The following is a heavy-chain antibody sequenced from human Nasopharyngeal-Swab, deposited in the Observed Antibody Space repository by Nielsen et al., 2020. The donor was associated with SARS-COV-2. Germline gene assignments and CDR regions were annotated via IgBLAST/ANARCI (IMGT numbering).Heavy chain of an antibody. CDR2: ISYDGSNK. Sequence: GESLKIFCAASGFTFSSYAMHWVRQAPGKGLEWVAVISYDGSNKYYADSVKGRFTISRDNSKNTLYLQMNSLRAEDTAVYYCARDWAHYYGSGALLLWWFDPWGQGTLVTVSS. CDR1: GFTFSSYA. D-gene: IGHD3-10*01. J-gene: IGHJ5*02. V-gene: IGHV3-30-3*01. CDR3: ARDWAHYYGSGALLLWWFDP.